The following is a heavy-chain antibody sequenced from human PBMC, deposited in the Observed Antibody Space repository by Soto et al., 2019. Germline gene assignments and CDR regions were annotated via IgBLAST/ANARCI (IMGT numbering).Heavy chain of an antibody. J-gene: IGHJ4*02. CDR3: ARVAVARYYFDY. V-gene: IGHV3-33*01. Sequence: QVQLVESGGGVVQPGRSLRLSCAASGFTFSSYGMHWVRQAPGKGLEWVAVIWYDGSNKYYADSVKGRFTISRDNSKNTLYLQMNSLRAEDTAVYYCARVAVARYYFDYWGQGTLVTVSS. CDR2: IWYDGSNK. D-gene: IGHD6-19*01. CDR1: GFTFSSYG.